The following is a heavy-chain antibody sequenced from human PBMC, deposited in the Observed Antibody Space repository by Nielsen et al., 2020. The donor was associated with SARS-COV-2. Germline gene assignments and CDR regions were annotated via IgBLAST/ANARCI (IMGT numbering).Heavy chain of an antibody. CDR2: IYPGNSET. J-gene: IGHJ3*02. CDR3: GRHLSVVHKGLEI. V-gene: IGHV5-51*01. CDR1: GYSFSSYW. D-gene: IGHD1-1*01. Sequence: KVSCQGSGYSFSSYWIAWVRQMPGKGLEWMGIIYPGNSETRYSPSFQGQVTISADKSTSTAYLQWSSLKASDTATYYCGRHLSVVHKGLEIWGQGTMVTVTS.